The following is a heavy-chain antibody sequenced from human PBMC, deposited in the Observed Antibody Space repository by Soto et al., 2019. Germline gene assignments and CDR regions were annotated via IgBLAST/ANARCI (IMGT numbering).Heavy chain of an antibody. CDR2: IYYSGTT. V-gene: IGHV4-59*01. CDR1: GGSIRSYY. Sequence: SETLSLTCTVSGGSIRSYYWSWIRQPPGKGLEWIGHIYYSGTTNYNPSLKSRITMSVDTSKNQFSLKLSSVTAADTAVYYCARAVETGGNWFDPWGQGTLVTSPQ. J-gene: IGHJ5*02. D-gene: IGHD1-1*01. CDR3: ARAVETGGNWFDP.